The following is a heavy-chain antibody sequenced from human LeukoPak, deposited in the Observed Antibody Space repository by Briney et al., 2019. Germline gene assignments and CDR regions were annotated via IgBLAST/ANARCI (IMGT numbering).Heavy chain of an antibody. D-gene: IGHD5-18*01. CDR2: ISGYNGHT. J-gene: IGHJ4*02. CDR3: ARVHNPRNTYGYNDK. V-gene: IGHV1-18*04. Sequence: GASVKVSCTASGYAFSDHGVNWMRQAPGQGLEWMGWISGYNGHTSYAQKFQGRVMVTTDRSTNTAYLELRSLRSDDTAVYYCARVHNPRNTYGYNDKWGQGTLVTVSS. CDR1: GYAFSDHG.